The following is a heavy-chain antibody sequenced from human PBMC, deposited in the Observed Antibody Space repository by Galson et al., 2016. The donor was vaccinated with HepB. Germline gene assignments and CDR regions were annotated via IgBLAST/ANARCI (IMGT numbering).Heavy chain of an antibody. Sequence: SLRLSCAASGFTFSDYSMNWVRQAPGTGLEWVSSISSSSSYIYYADSVKGRFTIPRDNAKNSLYLQMNSLRAEGTAVYYCAREANIVLMVYATNYYYYYMDVWGKGTTVTVSS. CDR2: ISSSSSYI. CDR1: GFTFSDYS. D-gene: IGHD2-8*01. V-gene: IGHV3-21*01. J-gene: IGHJ6*03. CDR3: AREANIVLMVYATNYYYYYMDV.